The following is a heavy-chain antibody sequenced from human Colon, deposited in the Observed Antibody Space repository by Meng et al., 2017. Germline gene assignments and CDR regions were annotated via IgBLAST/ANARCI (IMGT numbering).Heavy chain of an antibody. D-gene: IGHD6-13*01. CDR2: INPNSGGA. Sequence: ASVKVSCKASGYTFTGYYMHWVRQAPRQGLEWMGRINPNSGGANYAQKFQGRVTMTRDTSISTAYMELSRLRSDDTAVYYCARWSSSWYVNWFDPWGQGTLVTVSS. V-gene: IGHV1-2*06. CDR1: GYTFTGYY. J-gene: IGHJ5*02. CDR3: ARWSSSWYVNWFDP.